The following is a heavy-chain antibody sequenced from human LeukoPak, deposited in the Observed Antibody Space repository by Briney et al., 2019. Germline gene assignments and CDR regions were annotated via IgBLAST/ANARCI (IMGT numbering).Heavy chain of an antibody. CDR1: GFTFSNYW. V-gene: IGHV3-74*01. CDR3: ARGWVTISDY. J-gene: IGHJ4*02. Sequence: GGSLRLSCAASGFTFSNYWMHWVRQAPGKGLVWVSRINSDGGSTTYADSVKGRFTISRDNAKNTLYLQMNSLRGEDTAVYYCARGWVTISDYWGQGTLVTVSS. D-gene: IGHD4-23*01. CDR2: INSDGGST.